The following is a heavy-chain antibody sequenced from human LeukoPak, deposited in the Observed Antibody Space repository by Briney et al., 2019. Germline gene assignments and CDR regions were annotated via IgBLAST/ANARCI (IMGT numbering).Heavy chain of an antibody. Sequence: GESLKISCKGSGYSFTSYWISWVRQMPGKGLEWMGGIDPRDSYTNYSPSFQGHVTISADKSISTAYLQWSSLKASDTAMYYCARRDGLGSSHFDYWGQGTLVTVSS. D-gene: IGHD3-10*01. V-gene: IGHV5-10-1*01. CDR2: IDPRDSYT. CDR1: GYSFTSYW. CDR3: ARRDGLGSSHFDY. J-gene: IGHJ4*02.